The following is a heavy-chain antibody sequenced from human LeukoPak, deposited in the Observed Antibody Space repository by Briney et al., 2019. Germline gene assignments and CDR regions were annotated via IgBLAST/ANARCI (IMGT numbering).Heavy chain of an antibody. D-gene: IGHD6-13*01. CDR1: GGSISSSNW. CDR2: IYHSGST. V-gene: IGHV4-4*02. Sequence: SGTLSLTCAVSGGSISSSNWWSWVRPPPGKGLEWIGEIYHSGSTNYNPSLKSRVTISVDKSKNQFSLKLSSVTAADTAVYYCARWRAAGNHDAFDIWGQGTMVTVSS. J-gene: IGHJ3*02. CDR3: ARWRAAGNHDAFDI.